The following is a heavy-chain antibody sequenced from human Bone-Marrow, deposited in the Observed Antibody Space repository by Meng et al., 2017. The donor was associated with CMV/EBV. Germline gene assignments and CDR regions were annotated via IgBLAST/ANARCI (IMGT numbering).Heavy chain of an antibody. J-gene: IGHJ6*02. Sequence: GGSLRLSCAASGFTFSSYSMNWVRQAPGKGLEWVSSISSSSSYIYYADSVKGRFTISRDNSKNTLYLQMNSLRAEDTAVYYCARDRYYYVMDVWGQGTTVTVSS. CDR2: ISSSSSYI. CDR3: ARDRYYYVMDV. CDR1: GFTFSSYS. V-gene: IGHV3-21*04.